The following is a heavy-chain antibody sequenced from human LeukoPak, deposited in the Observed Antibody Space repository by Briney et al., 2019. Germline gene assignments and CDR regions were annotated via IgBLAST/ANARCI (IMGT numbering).Heavy chain of an antibody. V-gene: IGHV1-18*01. D-gene: IGHD6-13*01. CDR1: GYTFTSYI. CDR3: ARDRHIAAAVYYYYMDV. J-gene: IGHJ6*03. Sequence: ASVKVSCKASGYTFTSYIISWVRQAPGQGLKWVEWINAYNGNTDYAQRVQGRVTMTTDTSTSTAYMEVRSLRSDDTAVYYCARDRHIAAAVYYYYMDVWGKGTPVTVSS. CDR2: INAYNGNT.